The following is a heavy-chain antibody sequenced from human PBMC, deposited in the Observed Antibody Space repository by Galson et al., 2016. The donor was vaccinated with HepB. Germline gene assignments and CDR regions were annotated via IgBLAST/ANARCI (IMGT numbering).Heavy chain of an antibody. Sequence: SLRLSCAASGFTFSDHYMDWVRQAPGKGLEWVGRTRDRAHSYTTEYAASVRGRFSISRDDSKNSLYLQMNSLKTEDTAMYYCASYLLSQYCSSGVIFSTDYWGQGTTVIVSP. CDR3: ASYLLSQYCSSGVIFSTDY. CDR1: GFTFSDHY. V-gene: IGHV3-72*01. CDR2: TRDRAHSYTT. J-gene: IGHJ4*03. D-gene: IGHD2-15*01.